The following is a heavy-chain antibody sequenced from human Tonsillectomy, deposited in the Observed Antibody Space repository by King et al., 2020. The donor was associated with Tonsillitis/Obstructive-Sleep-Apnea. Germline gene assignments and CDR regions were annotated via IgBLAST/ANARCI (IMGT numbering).Heavy chain of an antibody. D-gene: IGHD3-10*01. V-gene: IGHV2-70*11. J-gene: IGHJ6*03. CDR1: GFSLSTSGMC. CDR3: ARIPYGSGYQYMDV. Sequence: RVTLKESGPALVKPTQTLTLTCILSGFSLSTSGMCVSWIRQPPGKALEWLARIDWDDDKYYSTSLKTRLTISKDTSKNQVVLTMTNMDPVDTATYYCARIPYGSGYQYMDVWGKGTTVTVSS. CDR2: IDWDDDK.